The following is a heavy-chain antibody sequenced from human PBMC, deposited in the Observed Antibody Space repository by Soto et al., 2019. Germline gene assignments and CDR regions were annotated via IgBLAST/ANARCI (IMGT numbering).Heavy chain of an antibody. V-gene: IGHV4-30-2*01. D-gene: IGHD6-13*01. Sequence: LSLTCAVSCGYISGGYYSWSWIRQPPGKGLEWIGFIYNSGSTYYNSSLKSRVTISVDRSKNHFFLNLTSVTAADTAVYYCASIAAPGTTHFDFWGQGTMVTV. CDR3: ASIAAPGTTHFDF. CDR2: IYNSGST. J-gene: IGHJ4*02. CDR1: CGYISGGYYS.